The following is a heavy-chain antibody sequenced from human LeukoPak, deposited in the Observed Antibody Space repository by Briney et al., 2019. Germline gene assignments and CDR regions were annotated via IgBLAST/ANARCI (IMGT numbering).Heavy chain of an antibody. V-gene: IGHV4-59*01. J-gene: IGHJ6*02. Sequence: SETLSLTCTVSGGSISSYYWSWIRQPPGKGLEWIGYIYYSGSTNYNPSLKSRVTISVDTSKNQFSLKLSSVTAADTAVYYCARLVYYYNGMDVWGQGTTVTVSS. CDR3: ARLVYYYNGMDV. CDR2: IYYSGST. CDR1: GGSISSYY.